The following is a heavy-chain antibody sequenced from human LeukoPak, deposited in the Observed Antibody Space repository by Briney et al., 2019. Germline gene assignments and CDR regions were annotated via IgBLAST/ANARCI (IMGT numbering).Heavy chain of an antibody. J-gene: IGHJ5*02. Sequence: PSETLSLTCAVYGGSFSGHYWSWIRQPPGKGLEWIGEINHSGSSNYNPSLKSRVTISVDTSKNQFSLKLSSVTAADTAVYYCARLVTGYCSGGSCFFGLIATPNWFDPWGQGTLVTVSS. CDR1: GGSFSGHY. CDR3: ARLVTGYCSGGSCFFGLIATPNWFDP. V-gene: IGHV4-34*01. CDR2: INHSGSS. D-gene: IGHD2-15*01.